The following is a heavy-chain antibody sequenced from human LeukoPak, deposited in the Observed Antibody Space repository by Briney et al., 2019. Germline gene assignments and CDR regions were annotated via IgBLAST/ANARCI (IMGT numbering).Heavy chain of an antibody. J-gene: IGHJ4*02. CDR3: TRVGYIDEGIDY. CDR2: IKQDGSKK. Sequence: GGSLRLSCAASGFILNSYAMSWVRQAPGKGLEWVANIKQDGSKKSYVDSVKGRFTISRDNAKNSLYLQMNSLRAEDTAIYYCTRVGYIDEGIDYWGQGTLVTVSS. CDR1: GFILNSYA. V-gene: IGHV3-7*04. D-gene: IGHD5-24*01.